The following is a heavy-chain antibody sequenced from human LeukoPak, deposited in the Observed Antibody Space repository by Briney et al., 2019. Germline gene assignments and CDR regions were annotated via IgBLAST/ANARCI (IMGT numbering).Heavy chain of an antibody. CDR2: MTGTADTT. J-gene: IGHJ4*02. V-gene: IGHV3-23*01. CDR1: GFNFNNFA. Sequence: GWSLRLSCAASGFNFNNFAMSWVRPAPCKGLEWLSAMTGTADTTYYAESVRGRLTISRDYSKSTVFLQMNSMRVEDTAIYYCAKGAEIDHWGQGTLVTVSS. CDR3: AKGAEIDH.